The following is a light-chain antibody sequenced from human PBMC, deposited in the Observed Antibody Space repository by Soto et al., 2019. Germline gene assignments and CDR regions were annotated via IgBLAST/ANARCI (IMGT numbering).Light chain of an antibody. CDR2: AAS. CDR1: QGISSY. J-gene: IGKJ3*01. CDR3: QQLNSYPPFT. Sequence: DIPLTQSPSFLSASVGDRVTITCRASQGISSYLAWYQQKPGKAPKLLIYAASTLRSGVPSRFSGSGSVTEFTLTISSLQPEDFATYCCQQLNSYPPFTFGPGTKVDIK. V-gene: IGKV1-9*01.